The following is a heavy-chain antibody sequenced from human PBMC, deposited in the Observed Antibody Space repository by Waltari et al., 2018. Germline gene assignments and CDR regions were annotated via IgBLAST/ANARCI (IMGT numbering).Heavy chain of an antibody. CDR1: GYTFTSYG. CDR3: ARVSGYSSGWYKYFQH. Sequence: QVQLVQSGAEVKKPGASVKVSCKASGYTFTSYGISWVRQAPGQGLEWLGWISAYNGNTNTAQKRQGRVTMTTDTSTSTDYMELRSMRSDDTAVYYCARVSGYSSGWYKYFQHWGQGTLVTVSS. V-gene: IGHV1-18*01. CDR2: ISAYNGNT. J-gene: IGHJ1*01. D-gene: IGHD6-19*01.